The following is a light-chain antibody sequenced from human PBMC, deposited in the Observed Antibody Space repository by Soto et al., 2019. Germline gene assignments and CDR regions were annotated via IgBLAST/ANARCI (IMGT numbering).Light chain of an antibody. CDR1: QSVSSN. CDR2: GAS. Sequence: IVLTQSPGTLSLSPGERATLSCRASQSVSSNLAWYQQKPGQAPRLLIYGASTRATGIPARFSGSRSGPDFTLTISSLQPEDFATYYCQQSYSSPPTFGQGTKVDIK. V-gene: IGKV3-15*01. CDR3: QQSYSSPPT. J-gene: IGKJ1*01.